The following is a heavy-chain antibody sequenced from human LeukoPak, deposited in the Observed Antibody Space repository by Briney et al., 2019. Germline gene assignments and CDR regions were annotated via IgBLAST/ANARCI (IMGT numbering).Heavy chain of an antibody. CDR3: AKLPTGYPNWFDP. CDR1: GFTFSNSV. V-gene: IGHV3-23*01. CDR2: IGGSGDST. Sequence: PGGSLRLSCAASGFTFSNSVMGWVRQAPGNGLEWVSAIGGSGDSTYYTDSVTGRFTISRDNSKNTLYLQMNSLRAEDTALYYCAKLPTGYPNWFDPWGQGTLVTVSS. D-gene: IGHD3-9*01. J-gene: IGHJ5*02.